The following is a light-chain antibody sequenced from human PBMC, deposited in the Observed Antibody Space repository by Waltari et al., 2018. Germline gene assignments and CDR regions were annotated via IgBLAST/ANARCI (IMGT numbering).Light chain of an antibody. Sequence: QSALTPPPSVSGSPGQSVTIPCTGISTDVGGYDRVPWYQQSPGTAPKLMISAVSNRPSGVPDRFSGSKSGNTASLTISGLQAEDEADYYCNLYAGSSTLGVFGGGTKLTVL. CDR2: AVS. CDR1: STDVGGYDR. CDR3: NLYAGSSTLGV. J-gene: IGLJ3*02. V-gene: IGLV2-18*01.